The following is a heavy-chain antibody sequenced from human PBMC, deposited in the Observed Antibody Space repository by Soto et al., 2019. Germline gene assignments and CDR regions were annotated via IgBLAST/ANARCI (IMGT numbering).Heavy chain of an antibody. CDR1: GGSIISYY. CDR2: IYSSGST. V-gene: IGHV4-59*08. D-gene: IGHD3-22*01. J-gene: IGHJ5*02. CDR3: ARRDSSGYYAS. Sequence: QVQLQESGPGLVKPSETLSLTCTVSGGSIISYYWSWIRQPPGKGLEWIGFIYSSGSTNYNPSLKSRVTISLDMSKNQFSLKLSSVTAADTAVYYCARRDSSGYYASWGQGTLVTVSS.